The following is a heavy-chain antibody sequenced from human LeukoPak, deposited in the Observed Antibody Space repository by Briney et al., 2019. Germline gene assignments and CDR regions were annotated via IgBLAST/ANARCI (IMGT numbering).Heavy chain of an antibody. V-gene: IGHV1-18*01. CDR2: ISAYNDNT. Sequence: ASVKVSCKASGYTLTSSGISWVRQAPGQGLEWMGWISAYNDNTNYAQKLQGRVTMTTDTSTSTAYMELRSLRSDDTAVYYCARVHYDILTGYAYIDYWGQGTLVTVSS. CDR3: ARVHYDILTGYAYIDY. CDR1: GYTLTSSG. J-gene: IGHJ4*02. D-gene: IGHD3-9*01.